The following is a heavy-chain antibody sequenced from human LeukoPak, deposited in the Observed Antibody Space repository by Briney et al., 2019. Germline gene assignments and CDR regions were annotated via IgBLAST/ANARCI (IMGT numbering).Heavy chain of an antibody. D-gene: IGHD3-10*01. V-gene: IGHV1-69*05. J-gene: IGHJ4*02. Sequence: SVKVSCKASGGTFSSYAISWVRQAPGQGLEWMGGIIPIFGTANYAQKFQERVTITRDMSTSTAYMELSSLRYEDTAVYYCAAAITMVRGVYRYYFDYWGQGTLVTVSS. CDR2: IIPIFGTA. CDR3: AAAITMVRGVYRYYFDY. CDR1: GGTFSSYA.